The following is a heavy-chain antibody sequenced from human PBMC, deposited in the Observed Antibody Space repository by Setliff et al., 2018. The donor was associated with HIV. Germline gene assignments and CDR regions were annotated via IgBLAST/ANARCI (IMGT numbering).Heavy chain of an antibody. V-gene: IGHV5-10-1*01. CDR2: IDPADSYT. Sequence: GESLKISCKGSGLSFTSYWISWVRHMPGKGLEWMGRIDPADSYTHYSPSFQGHITISIDKSISSASLHWSSLRTSDTAIYYCARHFGYNPGWFDSWGQGTLVTVSS. CDR3: ARHFGYNPGWFDS. J-gene: IGHJ5*01. D-gene: IGHD3-10*01. CDR1: GLSFTSYW.